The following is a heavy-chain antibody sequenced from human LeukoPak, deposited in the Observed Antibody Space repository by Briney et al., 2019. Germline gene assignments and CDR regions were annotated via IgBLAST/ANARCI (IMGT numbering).Heavy chain of an antibody. CDR2: ISGSGGST. D-gene: IGHD3-10*01. Sequence: AGGSLRLSCAASGFTFSSYAMSGVRQAPGKGLEWVSAISGSGGSTYYADSVKGRFTISRDNSKNTLYLQMNSLRAEDTAVYYCAKDQVTMVRGVIITHDAFDIWGQGTMVTVSS. CDR3: AKDQVTMVRGVIITHDAFDI. J-gene: IGHJ3*02. V-gene: IGHV3-23*01. CDR1: GFTFSSYA.